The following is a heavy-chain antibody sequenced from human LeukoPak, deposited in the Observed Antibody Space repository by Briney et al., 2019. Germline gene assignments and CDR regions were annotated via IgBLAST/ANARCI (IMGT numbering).Heavy chain of an antibody. Sequence: GASVKVSCKASGYTFTGYYMHWVRQAPGQGLGWLGWINPKSGGTNYAQKFQGRVTMTRDTSISTAYMELSRLRSDDTAVYYCARGGSSTSLYYYYYYYMDVWGKGTTVTVSS. D-gene: IGHD2-2*01. CDR2: INPKSGGT. J-gene: IGHJ6*03. V-gene: IGHV1-2*02. CDR3: ARGGSSTSLYYYYYYYMDV. CDR1: GYTFTGYY.